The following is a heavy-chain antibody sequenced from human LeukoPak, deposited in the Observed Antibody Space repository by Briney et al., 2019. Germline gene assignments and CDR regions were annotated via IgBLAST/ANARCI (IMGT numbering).Heavy chain of an antibody. D-gene: IGHD5-12*01. CDR1: GFTFSSYA. J-gene: IGHJ6*04. Sequence: GGSLRLSCAASGFTFSSYAMSWVRQAPGKGLEWVSAISGSGGSTYYADSVKGRFTISRDNSKNTLYLQMNSLRAEDTAVYYCAKLASMVATLYYYYGMDVWGKGTTVTASS. V-gene: IGHV3-23*01. CDR3: AKLASMVATLYYYYGMDV. CDR2: ISGSGGST.